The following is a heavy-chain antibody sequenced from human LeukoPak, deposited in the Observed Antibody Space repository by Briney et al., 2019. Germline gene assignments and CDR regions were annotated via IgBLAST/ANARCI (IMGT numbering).Heavy chain of an antibody. Sequence: GASVKVSCKASGYTFTSYYMHWVRQAPGQGLEWMGIINPSGGSTSYAQKFQGRVTMTRDMSTSTVYMELSSLRVEDTAVYYCARDPYSGSYGPYYYYYMDVWGKGTTVTISS. V-gene: IGHV1-46*01. CDR1: GYTFTSYY. D-gene: IGHD1-26*01. CDR3: ARDPYSGSYGPYYYYYMDV. CDR2: INPSGGST. J-gene: IGHJ6*03.